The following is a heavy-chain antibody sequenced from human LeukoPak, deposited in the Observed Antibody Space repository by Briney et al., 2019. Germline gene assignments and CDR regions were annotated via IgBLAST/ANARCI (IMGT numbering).Heavy chain of an antibody. D-gene: IGHD3-16*01. Sequence: SETPSLTCTVSGGSISSYYWSWIRQPAGKGLEWIGRIYTSGSTNYNPSLKSRVTISVDKSKNQFSLKLSSVTAADTAVYYCASHNVAGGVHWFDPWGPGTLVNGSS. CDR1: GGSISSYY. CDR2: IYTSGST. CDR3: ASHNVAGGVHWFDP. V-gene: IGHV4-4*07. J-gene: IGHJ5*02.